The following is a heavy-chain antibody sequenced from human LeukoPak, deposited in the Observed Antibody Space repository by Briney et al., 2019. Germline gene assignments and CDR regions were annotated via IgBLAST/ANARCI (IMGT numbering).Heavy chain of an antibody. V-gene: IGHV3-21*01. CDR3: ARGGQQWPPDTFNI. J-gene: IGHJ3*02. D-gene: IGHD6-19*01. Sequence: GGSLRLSCAASGFAFSYYIMSWVRQAPGKGLEWVSSISSSSSYIYYADSVKGRFTISRDNAKKSVYLQMYSLRVEDTAVYYCARGGQQWPPDTFNIWGQGTMVTVSS. CDR2: ISSSSSYI. CDR1: GFAFSYYI.